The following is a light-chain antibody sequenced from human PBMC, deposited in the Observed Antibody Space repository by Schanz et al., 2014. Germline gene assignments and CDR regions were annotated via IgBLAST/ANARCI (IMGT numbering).Light chain of an antibody. CDR2: AAS. J-gene: IGKJ3*01. Sequence: DIQMTQSPSSLSASVGDRVTITCRASQSVSSYLSWYQQKPGQAPKLLIYAASSLQSGVPSRFSGRGSETDFTLTISSLQPEDVATYYCEQTNRVPFTFGPGTRVDL. CDR3: EQTNRVPFT. CDR1: QSVSSY. V-gene: IGKV1-39*01.